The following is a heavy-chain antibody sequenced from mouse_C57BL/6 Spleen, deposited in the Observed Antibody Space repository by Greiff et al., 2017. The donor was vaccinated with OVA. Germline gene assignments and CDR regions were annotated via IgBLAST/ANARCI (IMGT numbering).Heavy chain of an antibody. CDR3: TKTGDSSFDD. Sequence: VQLQQSGAELVRPGASVTLSCKASGYTFTDYEMHWVKQTPVHGLEWIGAIDPETGGTAYNQKFKGKAILTADKSSSTAYMELRSLTSEDSAVYYCTKTGDSSFDDWGQGTTLTVSS. V-gene: IGHV1-15*01. J-gene: IGHJ2*01. CDR2: IDPETGGT. CDR1: GYTFTDYE. D-gene: IGHD3-2*02.